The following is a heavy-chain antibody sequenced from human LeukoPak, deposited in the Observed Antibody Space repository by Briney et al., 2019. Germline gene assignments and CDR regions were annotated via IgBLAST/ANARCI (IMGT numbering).Heavy chain of an antibody. CDR2: ISGSGGST. J-gene: IGHJ4*02. V-gene: IGHV3-23*01. D-gene: IGHD4-23*01. Sequence: GGSLRLSCTASEFTFSNYAMNWVRQAPGKGLEWVSAISGSGGSTYYADSVKGRFTISRDNSKNTLYLQMNSLRAEDTAVYYCAKDRLGGNSDFDYWGQGTLVTVSS. CDR3: AKDRLGGNSDFDY. CDR1: EFTFSNYA.